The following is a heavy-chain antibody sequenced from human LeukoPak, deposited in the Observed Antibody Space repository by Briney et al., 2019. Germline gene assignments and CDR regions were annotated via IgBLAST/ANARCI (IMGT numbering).Heavy chain of an antibody. CDR1: GFTFSSYG. CDR2: ISYDGSNK. J-gene: IGHJ1*01. D-gene: IGHD2-15*01. V-gene: IGHV3-30*18. CDR3: AKGRVVAATGPYFQH. Sequence: GGSLRLSCAASGFTFSSYGMHWVRQAPGKGLEWVAVISYDGSNKYYADSVKGRFTISRDNSKNTLYLQMNSLRAEDTAVCYCAKGRVVAATGPYFQHWGQGTLVTVSS.